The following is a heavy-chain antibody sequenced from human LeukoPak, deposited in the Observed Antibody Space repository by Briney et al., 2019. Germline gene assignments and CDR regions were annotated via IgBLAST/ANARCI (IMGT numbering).Heavy chain of an antibody. V-gene: IGHV4-61*02. CDR3: ARDADYWGDGSLHAFDI. CDR1: GGSVSSGGYS. CDR2: IYTSGST. Sequence: SETLSLTCAVSGGSVSSGGYSWSWIRQPAGKGLEWIGRIYTSGSTNYNPSLKSRVTISVDTSKNQFSLKLSSVTAADTAVYYCARDADYWGDGSLHAFDIWGQGTMVTVSS. J-gene: IGHJ3*02. D-gene: IGHD1-26*01.